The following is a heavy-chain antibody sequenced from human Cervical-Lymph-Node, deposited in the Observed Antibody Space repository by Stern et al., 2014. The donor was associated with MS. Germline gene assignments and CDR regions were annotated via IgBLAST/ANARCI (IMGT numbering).Heavy chain of an antibody. Sequence: AMSWVRQAPGKGLEWVSAISGSGGSTYYADSVKGRFTISRDNSKNTLYLQMNSLRAEDTAVYYCASDFYGYSSSWYAFGYFDYWGQGTLVTVSS. CDR1: A. CDR2: ISGSGGST. V-gene: IGHV3-23*01. CDR3: ASDFYGYSSSWYAFGYFDY. J-gene: IGHJ4*02. D-gene: IGHD6-13*01.